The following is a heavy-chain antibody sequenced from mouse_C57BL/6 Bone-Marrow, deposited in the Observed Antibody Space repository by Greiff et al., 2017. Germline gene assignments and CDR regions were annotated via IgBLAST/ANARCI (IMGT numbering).Heavy chain of an antibody. J-gene: IGHJ4*01. CDR1: GYTFTSYW. Sequence: VQLQQPGAELVKPGASVTMSCKASGYTFTSYWITWVKQRPGQGLEWFGDIYPGSGSTNYNEKFKSKATLTVDTSSSTAYMQLSSLTSEDSAVYYCARDDYDGAVDDWGQGTSVTVSS. V-gene: IGHV1-55*01. CDR2: IYPGSGST. CDR3: ARDDYDGAVDD. D-gene: IGHD2-4*01.